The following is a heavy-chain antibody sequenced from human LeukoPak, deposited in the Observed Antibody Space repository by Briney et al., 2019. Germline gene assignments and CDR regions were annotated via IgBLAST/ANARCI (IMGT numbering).Heavy chain of an antibody. D-gene: IGHD3-3*01. CDR2: IIPILGIA. J-gene: IGHJ4*02. CDR1: GGTFNNYA. V-gene: IGHV1-69*04. CDR3: ARESTLFTNINFDY. Sequence: SVTVSCKASGGTFNNYAINWVRQAPGQGLEWMGRIIPILGIANYAQKFQGRVTITADKSTSTAYMELSSLRSEDTAVYYCARESTLFTNINFDYWGQGTLVTVSS.